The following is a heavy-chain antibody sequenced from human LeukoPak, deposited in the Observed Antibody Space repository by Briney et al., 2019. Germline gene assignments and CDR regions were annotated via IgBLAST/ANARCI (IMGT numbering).Heavy chain of an antibody. Sequence: GGSLRLSCAASGFTFSDYGMHWVRQAPGKGLEWVAVIWYDGSNKYYADSVKGRFTISRDNSKNTLYLQMNSLRAEDTAVYYCARAARTLRFLETAWFDPWGQGTLVTVSS. V-gene: IGHV3-33*01. CDR1: GFTFSDYG. D-gene: IGHD3-3*01. CDR2: IWYDGSNK. J-gene: IGHJ5*02. CDR3: ARAARTLRFLETAWFDP.